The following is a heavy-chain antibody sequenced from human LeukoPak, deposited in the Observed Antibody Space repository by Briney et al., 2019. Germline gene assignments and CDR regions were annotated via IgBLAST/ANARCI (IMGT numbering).Heavy chain of an antibody. J-gene: IGHJ4*02. D-gene: IGHD3-16*01. CDR2: IHPDGSVK. Sequence: GESLRLSCAASGFTFSSYWTHWVRQAPGKGLEWVANIHPDGSVKNYVDAVRGRFTISRDNAKNSLYLQLDNLRADDTAVYYCARDNSGGDYVWGTFSAYYFDYWGQGTLVTVSS. CDR1: GFTFSSYW. V-gene: IGHV3-7*01. CDR3: ARDNSGGDYVWGTFSAYYFDY.